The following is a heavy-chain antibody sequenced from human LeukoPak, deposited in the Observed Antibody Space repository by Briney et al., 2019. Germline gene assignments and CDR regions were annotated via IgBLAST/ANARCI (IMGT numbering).Heavy chain of an antibody. CDR2: IYYSGST. Sequence: SETLSLTCTVSGGSISSYYWSWIRQPPGKGLEWIGYIYYSGSTNYNPSLKSRVTISVDTSKNQFSLKLSSVTAAGTAVYYCASRPDYLDYYYGMDVWGQGTTVTVSS. CDR1: GGSISSYY. J-gene: IGHJ6*02. D-gene: IGHD2/OR15-2a*01. CDR3: ASRPDYLDYYYGMDV. V-gene: IGHV4-59*08.